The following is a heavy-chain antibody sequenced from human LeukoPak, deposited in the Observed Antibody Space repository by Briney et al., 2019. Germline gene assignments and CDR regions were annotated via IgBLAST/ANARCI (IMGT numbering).Heavy chain of an antibody. CDR2: ISNSGGST. CDR3: AKGRGLVSPDDH. D-gene: IGHD3/OR15-3a*01. CDR1: GFTFSSHT. V-gene: IGHV3-23*01. J-gene: IGHJ4*02. Sequence: GGSLRHSCAASGFTFSSHTMTWVRQAPGKGLEWVSAISNSGGSTYYADSVKGRFTISRDNSKNTLYLQMNSLKAEDTAVYYCAKGRGLVSPDDHWGQGTLVTVSS.